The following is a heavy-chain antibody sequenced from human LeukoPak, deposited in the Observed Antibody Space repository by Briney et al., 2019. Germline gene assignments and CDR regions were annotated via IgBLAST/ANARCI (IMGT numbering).Heavy chain of an antibody. Sequence: ASVEVSCKASGYTFTGYCMHWVRQAPGQGLEWMGWINPNSGGTNYAQKFQGRVTMTRDTSISTAYMELSRLRSDDTAVYYCARDLDCSSTSCYGWFDPWGQGTLVTVSS. CDR3: ARDLDCSSTSCYGWFDP. CDR1: GYTFTGYC. J-gene: IGHJ5*02. D-gene: IGHD2-2*01. V-gene: IGHV1-2*02. CDR2: INPNSGGT.